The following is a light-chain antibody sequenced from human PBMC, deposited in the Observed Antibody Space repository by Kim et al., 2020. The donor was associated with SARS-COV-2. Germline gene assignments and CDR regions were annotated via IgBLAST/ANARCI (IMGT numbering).Light chain of an antibody. CDR1: QGVINY. V-gene: IGKV1-33*01. CDR3: QQYHNLPPT. CDR2: DAS. J-gene: IGKJ5*01. Sequence: VSVGDRVTITCQASQGVINYLNWFQQKPGKAPKLLIYDASTLEVGAPSRFSGSGSGTNFTFTISDLQPEDIGTYYCQQYHNLPPTFGQGTRLEIK.